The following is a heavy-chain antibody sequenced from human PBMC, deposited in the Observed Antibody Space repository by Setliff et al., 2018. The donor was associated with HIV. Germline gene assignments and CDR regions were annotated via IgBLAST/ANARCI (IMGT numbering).Heavy chain of an antibody. D-gene: IGHD4-4*01. CDR2: LYPGDSDI. Sequence: PGESLKISCQTSGYTFSMYWIGWVRQRPGEGLEWMAILYPGDSDIRYSPSFQGQVTISADKSIGAAYLQWRSLKAWDTGMYFCARAPNSPSYSNVFFVDHWGQGTLVTVSS. CDR3: ARAPNSPSYSNVFFVDH. V-gene: IGHV5-51*01. CDR1: GYTFSMYW. J-gene: IGHJ5*02.